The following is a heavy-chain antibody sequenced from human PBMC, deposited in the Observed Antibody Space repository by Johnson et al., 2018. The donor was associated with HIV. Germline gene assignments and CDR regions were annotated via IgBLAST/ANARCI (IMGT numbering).Heavy chain of an antibody. CDR1: GFTVSSKY. V-gene: IGHV3-66*01. CDR2: IYSGGST. J-gene: IGHJ3*02. D-gene: IGHD1-26*01. Sequence: VQLVESGGGVVQPGRSLRLSCAASGFTVSSKYMSWVRQAPGKGMEWVSVIYSGGSTYYADSVKGRFTISRDNSKNTLYLQMNSLRAEDMAVYYCANSPLSPSGSYPHAPDASVWDIWGQGTMVTVSS. CDR3: ANSPLSPSGSYPHAPDASVWDI.